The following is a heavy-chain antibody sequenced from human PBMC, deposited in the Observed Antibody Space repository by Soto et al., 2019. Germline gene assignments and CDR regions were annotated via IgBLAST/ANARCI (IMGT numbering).Heavy chain of an antibody. Sequence: SETLSLTCTVSGGSISSSSYYWGWIRQPPGKGLEWFGSIYYSGSTHYNPSLESRVTISVDTSRNQFSLKLGSVTAADTVVYYCARLPHDNDFWSGYSGGNWFDPWGQGTLVTVSS. D-gene: IGHD3-3*01. CDR3: ARLPHDNDFWSGYSGGNWFDP. CDR2: IYYSGST. J-gene: IGHJ5*02. V-gene: IGHV4-39*01. CDR1: GGSISSSSYY.